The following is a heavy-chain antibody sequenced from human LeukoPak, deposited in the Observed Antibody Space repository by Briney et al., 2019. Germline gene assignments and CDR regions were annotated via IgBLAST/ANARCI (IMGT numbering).Heavy chain of an antibody. CDR3: AREGGSGSYGYDY. CDR2: IYSAGST. CDR1: GFTVSTNY. D-gene: IGHD3-10*01. V-gene: IGHV3-66*02. Sequence: GGSLRLSCAASGFTVSTNYISWVRQAPGKGPEWVSVIYSAGSTYYADSVKGRFTISRDNSKNTVYLQMNSLRPDDTAVYYCAREGGSGSYGYDYWGQGTLVTVSS. J-gene: IGHJ4*02.